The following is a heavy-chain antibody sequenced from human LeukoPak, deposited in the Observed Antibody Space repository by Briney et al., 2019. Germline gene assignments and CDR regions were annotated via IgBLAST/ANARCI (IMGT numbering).Heavy chain of an antibody. CDR1: GGSLSSRSYY. CDR2: IYNSRST. Sequence: SETLSLTCTVSGGSLSSRSYYWSWIRQPRGKGLERIGLIYNSRSTNYNPSLKSRVTITVDTSKNQFTLKLSSATAADTVAYYCVRGRVSRGWVDWGEGALVTVSS. D-gene: IGHD6-19*01. V-gene: IGHV4-61*01. CDR3: VRGRVSRGWVD. J-gene: IGHJ4*02.